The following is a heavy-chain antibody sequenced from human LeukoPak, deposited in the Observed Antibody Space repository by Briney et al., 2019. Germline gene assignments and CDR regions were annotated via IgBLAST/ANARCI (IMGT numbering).Heavy chain of an antibody. D-gene: IGHD6-19*01. CDR3: ARDVGVALDAFDI. CDR2: ISSSSSYI. Sequence: GGSLRLSCAASGFTFSSYSMNWVRQAPGKGLEWVSSISSSSSYIYYADSVKGRFTISGDNAKNPLYLQMNSLRAEDTAVYYCARDVGVALDAFDIWGQGTMVTVSS. V-gene: IGHV3-21*01. CDR1: GFTFSSYS. J-gene: IGHJ3*02.